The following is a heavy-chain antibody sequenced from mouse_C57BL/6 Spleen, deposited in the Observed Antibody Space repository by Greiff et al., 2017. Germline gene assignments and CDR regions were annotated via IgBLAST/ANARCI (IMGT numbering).Heavy chain of an antibody. Sequence: EVKLMESGPELVKPGDSVKISCKASGYSFTGYFMNWVMQSHGKSLEWIGRINPYNGDTFYNQKFKGKATLTVDKASSTAHMALRSLTSADSAVYYCARGGSNYPAWFAYWGQGALVTVSA. CDR1: GYSFTGYF. CDR3: ARGGSNYPAWFAY. CDR2: INPYNGDT. V-gene: IGHV1-20*01. J-gene: IGHJ3*01. D-gene: IGHD2-5*01.